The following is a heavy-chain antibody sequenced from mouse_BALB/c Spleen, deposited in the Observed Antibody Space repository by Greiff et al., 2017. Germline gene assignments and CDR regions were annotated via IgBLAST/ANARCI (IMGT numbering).Heavy chain of an antibody. Sequence: VQLQQSGPELVKPGASVKMSCKASGYTFTSYVMHWVKQKPGQGLEWIGYIYPYNGGTGYNQKFKSKATLTVDNSSSTAYMELRSLTSEDSAVYYCAREVAWFAYWGQGTLVTVSA. J-gene: IGHJ3*01. V-gene: IGHV1-14*01. CDR1: GYTFTSYV. CDR3: AREVAWFAY. CDR2: IYPYNGGT.